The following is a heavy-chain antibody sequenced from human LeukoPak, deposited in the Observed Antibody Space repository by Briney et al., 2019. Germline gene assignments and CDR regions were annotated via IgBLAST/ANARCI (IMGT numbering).Heavy chain of an antibody. CDR2: INHSGST. CDR3: ARLSTRYYYYGMDV. V-gene: IGHV4-34*01. J-gene: IGHJ6*02. CDR1: GGSFSGYY. Sequence: PSETLSLTCAVYGGSFSGYYWSWIRQPPGKGLEWIGEINHSGSTNYNPSLKSRVTISVDTSKNQFSLKLSSVTAADTAVYYCARLSTRYYYYGMDVWGQGTTVTVSS.